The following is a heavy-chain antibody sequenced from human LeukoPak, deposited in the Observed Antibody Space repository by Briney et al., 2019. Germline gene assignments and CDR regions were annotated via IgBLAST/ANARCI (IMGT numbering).Heavy chain of an antibody. CDR1: GGTFSSYS. CDR3: ARVDRYLYYLDV. CDR2: IMPLFNTA. D-gene: IGHD2-2*02. V-gene: IGHV1-69*05. Sequence: SVKLSCKASGGTFSSYSITWVRQAPGQGLEWMGRIMPLFNTAYYAQQVQGRVTITTDESKSTAYMELSSLRFEDTAMYYCARVDRYLYYLDVWGKGTTVTVSS. J-gene: IGHJ6*03.